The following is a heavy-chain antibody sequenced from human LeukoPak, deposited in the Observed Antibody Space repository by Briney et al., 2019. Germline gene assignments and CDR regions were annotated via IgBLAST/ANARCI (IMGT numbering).Heavy chain of an antibody. J-gene: IGHJ4*02. CDR1: GFTVSTNS. Sequence: LAGGSLRLSCTVSGFTVSTNSWSWVRQAPGKGLEWVSFIYSGGNTHYSDSVKGRFTISRDNAKNSLYLQMNSLRAEDTAVYYCAKNAIVVVITYYFDYWGQGTLVTVSS. D-gene: IGHD3-22*01. V-gene: IGHV3-53*01. CDR2: IYSGGNT. CDR3: AKNAIVVVITYYFDY.